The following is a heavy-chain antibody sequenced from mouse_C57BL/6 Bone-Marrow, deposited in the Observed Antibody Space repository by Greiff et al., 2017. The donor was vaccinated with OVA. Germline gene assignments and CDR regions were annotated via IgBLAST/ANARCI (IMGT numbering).Heavy chain of an antibody. CDR2: ISGGGGNT. CDR3: ARLYYYGSSPYYFDY. D-gene: IGHD1-1*01. J-gene: IGHJ2*01. V-gene: IGHV5-9*01. Sequence: EVMLVESGGGLVKPGGSLKLSCAASGITFSSYTMSWVRQTPEKRLEWVATISGGGGNTYYPDSVKGRFTISRDNAKNTLYLQMSSLRSEDTALYYCARLYYYGSSPYYFDYWGQGTTLTVSS. CDR1: GITFSSYT.